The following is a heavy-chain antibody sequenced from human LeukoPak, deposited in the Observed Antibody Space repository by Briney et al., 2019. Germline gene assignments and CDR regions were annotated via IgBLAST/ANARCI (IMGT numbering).Heavy chain of an antibody. CDR2: IKPDGSEK. Sequence: EAGGSLRLSCAASGFTLTTFYMTWVRQTPGKGLEWVANIKPDGSEKNYVDSVKGRFTISRDNAKKSLYLQMNSLRAEDTAVYYCARDGDFWSAQGAFDIWGQGTMVTVSS. D-gene: IGHD3-3*01. CDR1: GFTLTTFY. V-gene: IGHV3-7*01. J-gene: IGHJ3*02. CDR3: ARDGDFWSAQGAFDI.